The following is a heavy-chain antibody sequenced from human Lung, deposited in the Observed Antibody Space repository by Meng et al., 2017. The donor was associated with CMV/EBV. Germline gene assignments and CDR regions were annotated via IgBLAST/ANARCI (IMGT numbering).Heavy chain of an antibody. V-gene: IGHV3-48*04. D-gene: IGHD2-21*02. Sequence: GGSXRLXCAASGFTFSTYSMSWVRQAPGKGLEWVSYISSASSTIYYADSVKGRFTISRDNANKSLFLQLNSLRAEDTALYYCARACLSDNYYYGMDVWGQGTTVTVSS. CDR2: ISSASSTI. CDR3: ARACLSDNYYYGMDV. J-gene: IGHJ6*02. CDR1: GFTFSTYS.